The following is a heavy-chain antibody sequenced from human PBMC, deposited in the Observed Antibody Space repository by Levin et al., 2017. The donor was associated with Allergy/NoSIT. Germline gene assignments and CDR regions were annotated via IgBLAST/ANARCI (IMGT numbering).Heavy chain of an antibody. Sequence: SETLSLTCAVSGDSVSNGYWWAWVRQPPGKGLEWIGEIYFGGTANYNPSLNSRVTMSIDESKNHLNLNLTSVTAADTAVYYCARDRAAYDHWGQGSLVTVSS. CDR2: IYFGGTA. V-gene: IGHV4-4*02. J-gene: IGHJ4*02. CDR1: GDSVSNGYW. CDR3: ARDRAAYDH. D-gene: IGHD2-15*01.